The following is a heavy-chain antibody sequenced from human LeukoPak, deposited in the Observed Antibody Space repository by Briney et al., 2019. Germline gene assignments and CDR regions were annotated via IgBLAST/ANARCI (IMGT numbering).Heavy chain of an antibody. CDR3: AKVPYYYDSSVDYSVDY. CDR1: GFTFDDYA. CDR2: ISGDGGST. Sequence: GGSLRLSCAASGFTFDDYAMHWVRQAPGKGLEWVSLISGDGGSTYYADSVKGRFTISRDNSKNSLYLQMNSLRTEDTALYYCAKVPYYYDSSVDYSVDYWGQGTLVTVSS. J-gene: IGHJ4*02. D-gene: IGHD3-22*01. V-gene: IGHV3-43*02.